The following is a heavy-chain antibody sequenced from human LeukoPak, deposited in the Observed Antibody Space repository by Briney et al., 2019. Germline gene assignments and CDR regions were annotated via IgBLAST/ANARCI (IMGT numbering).Heavy chain of an antibody. CDR3: ARGPATPESAAFDV. CDR1: GGSISSSSYY. V-gene: IGHV4-39*07. D-gene: IGHD1-14*01. Sequence: SETLSLTCTVSGGSISSSSYYWGWIRQPPGKGLEWIGSIYYSGSTYYNPSLKSRVTISLDTSKNQFSLNLTSVTAADTAVYYCARGPATPESAAFDVWGQGTMVTVSS. CDR2: IYYSGST. J-gene: IGHJ3*01.